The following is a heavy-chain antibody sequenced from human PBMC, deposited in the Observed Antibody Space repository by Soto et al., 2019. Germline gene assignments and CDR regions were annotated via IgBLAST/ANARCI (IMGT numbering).Heavy chain of an antibody. CDR3: VKACQSWVNNGYGGLDV. Sequence: PGGSLRLSCAASGFTFGTYWMNWVRQAPGKGLEWVSIINHDGNGKYYADPVKGRFTVSRDNVKKSLYLQMSSLRVDDTAVYYCVKACQSWVNNGYGGLDVWGQGTMVTVSS. CDR2: INHDGNGK. J-gene: IGHJ6*02. V-gene: IGHV3-7*03. D-gene: IGHD5-12*01. CDR1: GFTFGTYW.